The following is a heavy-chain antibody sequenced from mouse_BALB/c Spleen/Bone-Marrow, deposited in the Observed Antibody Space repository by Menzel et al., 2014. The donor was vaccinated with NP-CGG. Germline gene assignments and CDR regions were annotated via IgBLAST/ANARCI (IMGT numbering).Heavy chain of an antibody. CDR1: GYTFTSYY. CDR3: SRGRRDALDY. V-gene: IGHV1S81*02. Sequence: QVQLQQSGAELVKPGASVKLSCKASGYTFTSYYMYWVKQRPGQGLEWFGEINPSNGGTNFNEKFKNKATLTVDKSSCTAYMQLSSLTSEDSAVYYCSRGRRDALDYWGQGTSVTVSS. CDR2: INPSNGGT. J-gene: IGHJ4*01.